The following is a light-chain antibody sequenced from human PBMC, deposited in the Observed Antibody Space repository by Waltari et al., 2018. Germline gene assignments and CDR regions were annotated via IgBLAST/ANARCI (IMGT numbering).Light chain of an antibody. CDR3: QSYDTSLSVV. Sequence: QSVLTQPPSVSGAPGQRVTISCTGRGSNIGAGYDVHWYQQLPRAAPKLLIYGSTGLPLGVPGRFFGSTSGASASLAIIGLQAEDEADCYCQSYDTSLSVVFGGGTKLTVL. CDR2: GST. J-gene: IGLJ3*02. V-gene: IGLV1-40*01. CDR1: GSNIGAGYD.